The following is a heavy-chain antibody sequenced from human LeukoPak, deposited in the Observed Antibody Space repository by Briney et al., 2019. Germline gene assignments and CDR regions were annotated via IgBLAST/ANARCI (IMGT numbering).Heavy chain of an antibody. V-gene: IGHV4-39*01. CDR1: GGSISSSSYY. Sequence: SETLSLTCIVSGGSISSSSYYWGWSRQSPGKVLEWIATISYLGSTYYNPSLKSRVTISMDTSENQFSLKMSSVTAADTAVYFCAKYPAVSASSFYGIDVWGQGTTVTVSS. CDR3: AKYPAVSASSFYGIDV. D-gene: IGHD6-13*01. CDR2: ISYLGST. J-gene: IGHJ6*02.